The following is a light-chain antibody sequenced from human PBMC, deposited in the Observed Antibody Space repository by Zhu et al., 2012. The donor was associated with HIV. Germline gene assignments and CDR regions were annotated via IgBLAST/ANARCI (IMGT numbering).Light chain of an antibody. V-gene: IGKV3-20*01. CDR1: QSVSSTD. CDR2: GAS. CDR3: QQYGSSPRT. J-gene: IGKJ1*01. Sequence: EIVLTQSPGTLSLSPGERATLSCRASQSVSSTDLAWYQQKPGHPPRLLIYGASNRAADIPYRFSGSGSGTDFTLTISRLEPEDFVVYYCQQYGSSPRTFGQGTKVEIK.